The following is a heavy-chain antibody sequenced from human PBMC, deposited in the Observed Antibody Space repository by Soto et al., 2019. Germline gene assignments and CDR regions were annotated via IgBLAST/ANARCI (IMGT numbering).Heavy chain of an antibody. D-gene: IGHD3-10*01. Sequence: PSETLSLTCTVSGGSISSYYWSWIRQPLGKGLEWIGYIYYSGSTNYNPSLKSRVTISVDTSKNQFSLKLSSVTAADTAVYYCARDHGDYYGSGRYYYGMDVWGQGTTVTVSS. V-gene: IGHV4-59*01. J-gene: IGHJ6*02. CDR2: IYYSGST. CDR3: ARDHGDYYGSGRYYYGMDV. CDR1: GGSISSYY.